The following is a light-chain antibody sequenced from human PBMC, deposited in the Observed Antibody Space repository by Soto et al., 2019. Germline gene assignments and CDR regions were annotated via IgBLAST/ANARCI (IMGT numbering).Light chain of an antibody. CDR2: AAS. Sequence: EIVMTQSPATLSVSPGERATLSCRASQSVSGNLAWYQQKPGQAPRLLIYAASTRATGIPARFSGSGSGTEFTLTISSLQSEDFAFYYCQQYNNWPPITFGPWTKVDIK. CDR3: QQYNNWPPIT. CDR1: QSVSGN. J-gene: IGKJ3*01. V-gene: IGKV3-15*01.